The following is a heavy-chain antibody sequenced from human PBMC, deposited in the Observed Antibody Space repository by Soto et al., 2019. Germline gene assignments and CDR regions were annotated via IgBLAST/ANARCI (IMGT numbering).Heavy chain of an antibody. CDR2: ISSSGSTI. CDR3: AKGTEYGVVLMSTFDY. CDR1: GFTFSDYY. D-gene: IGHD3-3*01. J-gene: IGHJ4*02. Sequence: GGSLRLSCAASGFTFSDYYMSWIRQAPGKGLEWVSYISSSGSTIYYADSVKGRFTISRDNAKNSLYLQMSSLRAEDTAVYYCAKGTEYGVVLMSTFDYWGQGTLVTVSS. V-gene: IGHV3-11*01.